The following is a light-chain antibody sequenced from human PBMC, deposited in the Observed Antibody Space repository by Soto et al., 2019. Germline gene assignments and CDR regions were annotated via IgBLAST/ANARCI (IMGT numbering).Light chain of an antibody. CDR1: QSVSSY. J-gene: IGKJ4*01. V-gene: IGKV3-11*01. Sequence: IVLTQTTDTLSLSPGERATLSCRASQSVSSYLAWYQQKPGQAPRLLIYDASNRATGIPARFSGSGSGKDFTLTICSLEPEDFAVYYCQQRRNWLTFGGGTKVDIK. CDR2: DAS. CDR3: QQRRNWLT.